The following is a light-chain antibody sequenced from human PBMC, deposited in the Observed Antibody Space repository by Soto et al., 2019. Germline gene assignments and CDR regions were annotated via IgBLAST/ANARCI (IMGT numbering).Light chain of an antibody. CDR1: QSVSRY. J-gene: IGKJ5*01. CDR2: DAS. CDR3: QQRSSWPQIT. Sequence: IVLTQSPGTLSLSPGERATLSCRASQSVSRYLAWFQQKPGQAPRLLIYDASNRATGIPARFSGSGSGTDFTLTISSLEPEDFAVYYCQQRSSWPQITFGQGTRLEIK. V-gene: IGKV3-11*01.